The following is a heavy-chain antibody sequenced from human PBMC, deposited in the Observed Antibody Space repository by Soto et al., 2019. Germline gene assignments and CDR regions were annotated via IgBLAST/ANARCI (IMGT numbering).Heavy chain of an antibody. V-gene: IGHV4-31*03. Sequence: QVQLQESGPGLVKPSQTLSLTCTVSGGSISSGGYYWSWIRQHPGKGLEWIGYIYYSGGSYYYNPSLKSRLTISGDTSKNQFSLKLSSVTAADTAVYYCARGGVGATTRGDFDFWGQGPLVTVSS. CDR3: ARGGVGATTRGDFDF. D-gene: IGHD1-26*01. CDR1: GGSISSGGYY. CDR2: IYYSGGSY. J-gene: IGHJ4*02.